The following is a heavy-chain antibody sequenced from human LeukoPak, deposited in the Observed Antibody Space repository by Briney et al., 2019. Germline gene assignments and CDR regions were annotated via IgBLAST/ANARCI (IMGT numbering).Heavy chain of an antibody. CDR2: ISGDGGST. CDR1: GFTFDDYA. D-gene: IGHD3-10*01. Sequence: PGGSLRLSCAASGFTFDDYAMHWVRQAPGKGLEWVSLISGDGGSTYYADSVKGRFTISRDNSKTSLYLQMNSLRTEDTALYYCAKDMRYYGSGPVDYWGQGTLVTVSS. J-gene: IGHJ4*02. CDR3: AKDMRYYGSGPVDY. V-gene: IGHV3-43*02.